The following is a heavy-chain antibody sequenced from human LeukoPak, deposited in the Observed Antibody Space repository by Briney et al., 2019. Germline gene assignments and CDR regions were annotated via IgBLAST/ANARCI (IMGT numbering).Heavy chain of an antibody. Sequence: SVKVSCEASGGTFSSYAISWVRQAPGQGLEWMGRIIPIFGTANYAQKFQGRVTITTDESTSTAYMELSSLRSEDTAVYYCARDLRSGSYYNPSPFDYWGQGTLVTVSS. CDR1: GGTFSSYA. V-gene: IGHV1-69*05. CDR3: ARDLRSGSYYNPSPFDY. D-gene: IGHD3-10*01. J-gene: IGHJ4*02. CDR2: IIPIFGTA.